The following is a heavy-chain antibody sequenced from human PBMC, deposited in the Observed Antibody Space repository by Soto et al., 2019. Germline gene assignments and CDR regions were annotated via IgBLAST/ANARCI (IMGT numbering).Heavy chain of an antibody. V-gene: IGHV4-30-4*01. CDR3: ASLNLSFDP. CDR2: IYSSGST. Sequence: SETLSLTCTVSGASISSGDSFWCWIRQPPGKGLEWIAYIYSSGSTYYNPSLKRRVAISIDTSKNQFSLNLSSLTAADTAVYYCASLNLSFDPWGQGTLVTVSS. J-gene: IGHJ5*02. CDR1: GASISSGDSF.